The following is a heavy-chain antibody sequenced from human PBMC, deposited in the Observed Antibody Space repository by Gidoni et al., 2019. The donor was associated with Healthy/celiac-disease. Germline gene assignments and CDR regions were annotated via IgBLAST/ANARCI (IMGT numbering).Heavy chain of an antibody. D-gene: IGHD6-6*01. V-gene: IGHV3-9*01. J-gene: IGHJ5*02. CDR3: AKDRRYSSSSGAFDP. CDR1: GFTFDDYA. CDR2: ISWNSGSI. Sequence: EVQLLASGGGLVQPGRSLRLSCAASGFTFDDYAMHLVRQAPGKGLEWVSGISWNSGSIDYADSVKGRFTIARDNAKNSLYLQMNSLRAEDTALYYCAKDRRYSSSSGAFDPWGQGTLVTVSS.